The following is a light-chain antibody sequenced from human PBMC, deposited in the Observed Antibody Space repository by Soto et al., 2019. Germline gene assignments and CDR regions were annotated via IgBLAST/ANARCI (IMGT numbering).Light chain of an antibody. CDR1: SSDVGVYNY. CDR2: DVS. Sequence: QSALTQPPSASGSPGQSVTISCTGTSSDVGVYNYVSWYQKHPGKAPKLMIYDVSKRPSGVPDRFSGSKSGNTASLTVSGLQAEDEADYYCSSYAGRNTLIFGGGTKLTV. J-gene: IGLJ2*01. CDR3: SSYAGRNTLI. V-gene: IGLV2-8*01.